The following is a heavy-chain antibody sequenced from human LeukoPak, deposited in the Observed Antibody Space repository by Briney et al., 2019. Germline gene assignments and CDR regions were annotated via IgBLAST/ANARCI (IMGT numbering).Heavy chain of an antibody. V-gene: IGHV1-18*01. Sequence: ASVKVSCKASGYTFTSYGISWVRQAPGQGLEWMGWISAYNGNTNYAQKLQGRVTMTTDTSTSTVYMELSSLRSEDTAVYYCARDEAGFGTTPLDYWGQGTLVTVSS. CDR2: ISAYNGNT. CDR1: GYTFTSYG. D-gene: IGHD2-8*01. CDR3: ARDEAGFGTTPLDY. J-gene: IGHJ4*02.